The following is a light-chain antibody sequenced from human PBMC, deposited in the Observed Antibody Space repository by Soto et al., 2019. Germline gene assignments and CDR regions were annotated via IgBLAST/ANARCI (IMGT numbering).Light chain of an antibody. CDR1: HSVSSNY. V-gene: IGKV3-20*01. CDR2: DVS. J-gene: IGKJ1*01. Sequence: EIVLTQSPGTLSLSPGERATLSCRSSHSVSSNYLAWYQQKPGQAPRLLIYDVSSRATGIPDRFSGSGSGTDFTLTISRLEPVDFGVYYCQQYGSSPTFGQGTKVESK. CDR3: QQYGSSPT.